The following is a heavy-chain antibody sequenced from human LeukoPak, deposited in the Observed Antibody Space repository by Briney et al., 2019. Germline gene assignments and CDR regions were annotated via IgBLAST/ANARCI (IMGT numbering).Heavy chain of an antibody. Sequence: PGGSLRLSCAASGFTFSSYGMHWVRQAPGKGLEWVAVISYDGSNKYYADSVKGRFTISRDNSKNTLYLQMNSLRAEDTAVYYCAKATSPSNYYDSSGTRGGFDYWGQGTLVTVSS. J-gene: IGHJ4*02. D-gene: IGHD3-22*01. CDR2: ISYDGSNK. CDR1: GFTFSSYG. V-gene: IGHV3-30*18. CDR3: AKATSPSNYYDSSGTRGGFDY.